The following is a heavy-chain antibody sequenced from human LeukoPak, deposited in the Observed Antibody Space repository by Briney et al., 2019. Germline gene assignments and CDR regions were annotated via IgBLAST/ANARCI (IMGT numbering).Heavy chain of an antibody. D-gene: IGHD2-21*01. CDR3: ARSIPSLNYFDY. V-gene: IGHV1-46*01. CDR2: FNPSTGNT. Sequence: ASVKVSCKTSGYTFTSYYIHWVRQAPGQGLEWMGIFNPSTGNTDYAQKFQGRVTMTGDTPTSTVYMQLSGLRSEDTAVYYCARSIPSLNYFDYWGQGTLVTVSS. J-gene: IGHJ4*02. CDR1: GYTFTSYY.